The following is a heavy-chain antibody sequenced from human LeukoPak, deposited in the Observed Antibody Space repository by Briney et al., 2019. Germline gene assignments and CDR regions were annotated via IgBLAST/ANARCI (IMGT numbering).Heavy chain of an antibody. CDR2: ISAYNGNT. Sequence: GASVKVSCKASGYTFTSYGISWVRQAPGQGLEWMGWISAYNGNTNYAQKLQGRVTMTTDTSTSTAYMELRSLRSDDTAVYYCARVGLGIAAAGVYYYFDYWGQGTLVTVSS. CDR3: ARVGLGIAAAGVYYYFDY. J-gene: IGHJ4*02. D-gene: IGHD6-13*01. V-gene: IGHV1-18*01. CDR1: GYTFTSYG.